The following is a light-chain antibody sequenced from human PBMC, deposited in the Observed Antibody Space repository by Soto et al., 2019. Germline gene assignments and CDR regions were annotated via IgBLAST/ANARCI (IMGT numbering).Light chain of an antibody. CDR1: SCDVGSYNL. Sequence: QSVLTQPASVSGSPGQSITISCTGTSCDVGSYNLVSWYQQHPGKAPKLMIYEGSKRPSGVSNRFSGSKSGNTASLTISGLQAEDEADYYCCSYAGSNAIHVVFGGGTKLTVL. CDR3: CSYAGSNAIHVV. V-gene: IGLV2-23*03. CDR2: EGS. J-gene: IGLJ2*01.